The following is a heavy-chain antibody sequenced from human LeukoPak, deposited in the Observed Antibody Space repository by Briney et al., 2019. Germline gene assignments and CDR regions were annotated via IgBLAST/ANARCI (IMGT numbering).Heavy chain of an antibody. CDR1: GFTFSSYG. CDR2: ICYDVSNK. Sequence: GRCLRLSCAASGFTFSSYGMHWVRQAPGKGLEWVAVICYDVSNKYYADSVNGRFTISRDTFKNTLYLQMNSLRAGETAVYYCARDSLWFRTTGFDPCGEGTLVTVSS. J-gene: IGHJ5*02. D-gene: IGHD3-10*01. V-gene: IGHV3-33*01. CDR3: ARDSLWFRTTGFDP.